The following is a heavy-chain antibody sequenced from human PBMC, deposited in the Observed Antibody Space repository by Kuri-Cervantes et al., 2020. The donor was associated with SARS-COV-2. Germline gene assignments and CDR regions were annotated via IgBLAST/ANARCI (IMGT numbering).Heavy chain of an antibody. Sequence: ASVKVSCKASGYTFTSYGISWARQAPGQGLEWMGWINPNSGGTNYAQKFQGRVTMTRDTSISTAYMELSRLTSDDTAVYYCATPGYCTSISCRYYFDFWGQGTLVTVSS. CDR1: GYTFTSYG. CDR2: INPNSGGT. V-gene: IGHV1-2*02. D-gene: IGHD2-8*01. J-gene: IGHJ4*02. CDR3: ATPGYCTSISCRYYFDF.